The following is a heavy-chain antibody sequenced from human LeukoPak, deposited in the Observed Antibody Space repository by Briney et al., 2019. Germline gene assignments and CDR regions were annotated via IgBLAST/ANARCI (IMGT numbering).Heavy chain of an antibody. CDR2: IWYDGTNK. J-gene: IGHJ5*02. D-gene: IGHD4-17*01. CDR1: GFTFSAYG. CDR3: EKKAGNDYGDQNWFDP. Sequence: GRSLRLSCAASGFTFSAYGMHCGRQAPGKGLEWVAIIWYDGTNKYYTDSVKGRFTISRDNSKNTLYLQMNSLRAEDTAVYYCEKKAGNDYGDQNWFDPWGQGTLVTVSS. V-gene: IGHV3-33*06.